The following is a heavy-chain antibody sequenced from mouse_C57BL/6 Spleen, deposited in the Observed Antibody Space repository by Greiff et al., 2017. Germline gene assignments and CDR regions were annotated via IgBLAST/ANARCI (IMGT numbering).Heavy chain of an antibody. CDR3: VRLGPGSYFDY. D-gene: IGHD4-1*01. CDR1: GFSFNTYA. V-gene: IGHV10-1*01. CDR2: IRSKSNNYAT. Sequence: EVQRVESGGGLVQPKGSLKLSCAASGFSFNTYAMNWVRQAPGKGLEWVARIRSKSNNYATYYADSVKDRFTISRDDSESMLYLQMNNLKTEDTAMYYCVRLGPGSYFDYWGQGTLVTVSA. J-gene: IGHJ3*01.